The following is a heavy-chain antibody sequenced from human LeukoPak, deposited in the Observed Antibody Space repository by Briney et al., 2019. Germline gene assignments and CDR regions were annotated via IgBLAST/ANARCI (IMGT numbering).Heavy chain of an antibody. CDR2: ISGSGGST. J-gene: IGHJ4*02. CDR1: GFTVSSYA. V-gene: IGHV3-23*01. CDR3: AKETGIAVAGLSTY. D-gene: IGHD6-19*01. Sequence: SGGYLRLSCAASGFTVSSYAMSWVRHAPGKGLEWVSAISGSGGSTYYADSVKGRFTISRDNSKNTLYLQVNSLRAGDTAVYYCAKETGIAVAGLSTYWGQGTLVTVSS.